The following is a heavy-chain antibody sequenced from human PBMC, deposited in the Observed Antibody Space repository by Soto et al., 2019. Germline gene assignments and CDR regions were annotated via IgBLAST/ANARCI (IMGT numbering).Heavy chain of an antibody. Sequence: EVQLVESGGGLVQPGGSLRLSCAVSGFTFSNYWMHWVRQAPGKGLVWVSRINTDGSSTSYADFVKGRFTISRDNARNTLFLQMNRLTAEDTAVYYCARCRVDGDYVPWGHGTLVPVSA. CDR1: GFTFSNYW. D-gene: IGHD4-17*01. J-gene: IGHJ5*02. V-gene: IGHV3-74*01. CDR2: INTDGSST. CDR3: ARCRVDGDYVP.